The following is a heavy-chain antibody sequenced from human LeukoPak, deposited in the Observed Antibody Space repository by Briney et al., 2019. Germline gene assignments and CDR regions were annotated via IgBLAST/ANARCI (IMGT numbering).Heavy chain of an antibody. J-gene: IGHJ4*02. CDR1: GLTLTTIY. D-gene: IGHD2-2*01. V-gene: IGHV1-46*01. CDR3: ASEVPRTSRFDH. CDR2: LYPGGNKA. Sequence: ASVKVSCKASGLTLTTIYMHWVRQAPGQGLGWVAVLYPGGNKAIYAQRFQGRFTLTRDTSTNTVYMEVTSLASEDTAIYYCASEVPRTSRFDHWGQGTLVTVSS.